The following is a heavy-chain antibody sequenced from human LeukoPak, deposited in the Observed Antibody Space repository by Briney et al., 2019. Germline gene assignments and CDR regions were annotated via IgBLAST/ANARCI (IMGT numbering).Heavy chain of an antibody. V-gene: IGHV3-9*01. CDR3: AKDLSSAITSALVLDV. CDR1: GFTFDDYA. CDR2: ITWNRDNI. D-gene: IGHD3-22*01. J-gene: IGHJ6*02. Sequence: GRSLRLSCAASGFTFDDYAMHWVRQAPGKGLEWVSGITWNRDNIGYGDSVKGRFTISRDNVKNVLNLQMTSLRPEDTALYYCAKDLSSAITSALVLDVWGQGTTVIVSS.